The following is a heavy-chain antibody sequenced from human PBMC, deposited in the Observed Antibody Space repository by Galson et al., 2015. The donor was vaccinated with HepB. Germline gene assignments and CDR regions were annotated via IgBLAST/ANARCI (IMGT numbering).Heavy chain of an antibody. CDR1: GFTFSSYA. V-gene: IGHV3-23*01. D-gene: IGHD3-16*02. J-gene: IGHJ4*02. Sequence: SLRLSCAASGFTFSSYAMSWVRQAPGKGLEWVSAISGSGGSTYYADSVKGRFTISRDNSKNTLYLQMNSLRAEDTAVYYCARGGKVITFGGVIVSYFDYWGQGTLVTVSS. CDR3: ARGGKVITFGGVIVSYFDY. CDR2: ISGSGGST.